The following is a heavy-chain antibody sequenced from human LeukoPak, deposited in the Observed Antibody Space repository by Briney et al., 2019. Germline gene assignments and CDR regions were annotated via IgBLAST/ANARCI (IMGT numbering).Heavy chain of an antibody. CDR1: GGSVSSGSYY. J-gene: IGHJ4*02. D-gene: IGHD6-13*01. V-gene: IGHV4-61*01. CDR2: IYYSGST. Sequence: PSDTLSLTCTVSGGSVSSGSYYWSWIRQPPGKGLEWIGYIYYSGSTNYNPSLKSRVTISVDTSKNQFSLKLSSVTAADTAVYYCARRYSSSWFDYWGQGTLVTVSS. CDR3: ARRYSSSWFDY.